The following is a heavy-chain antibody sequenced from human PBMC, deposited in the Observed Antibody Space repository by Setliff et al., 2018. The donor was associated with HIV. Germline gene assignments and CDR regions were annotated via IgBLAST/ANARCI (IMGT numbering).Heavy chain of an antibody. D-gene: IGHD7-27*01. CDR1: GFTFSTSW. V-gene: IGHV3-30-3*01. Sequence: GGSLRLSCGGSGFTFSTSWMTWVRQAPGKGLEWVAAISDDGTIKNYADSVKGRFTISRDSSTDTVYVQMNSLRVEDTAVYYCARAPNWGSPHYFDFWGQGTLVTVSS. CDR3: ARAPNWGSPHYFDF. CDR2: ISDDGTIK. J-gene: IGHJ4*02.